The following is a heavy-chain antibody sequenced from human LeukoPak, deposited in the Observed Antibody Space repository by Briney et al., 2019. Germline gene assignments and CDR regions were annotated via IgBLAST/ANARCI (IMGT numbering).Heavy chain of an antibody. CDR1: GGSISSGGYY. J-gene: IGHJ4*02. V-gene: IGHV4-31*03. D-gene: IGHD6-13*01. CDR2: IYYSGST. CDR3: ARDPLGMASAL. Sequence: SETLSLTCTVSGGSISSGGYYWSWLRQHPGKGLEWIGYIYYSGSTYYNPSLKSRVTISVDTSKNQFSLKLSSVTAADTAVYYCARDPLGMASALWGQGTLVTVSS.